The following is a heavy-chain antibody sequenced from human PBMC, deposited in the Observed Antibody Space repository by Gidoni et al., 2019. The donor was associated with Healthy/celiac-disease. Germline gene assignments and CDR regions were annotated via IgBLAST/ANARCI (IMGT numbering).Heavy chain of an antibody. CDR2: FDPEDGET. CDR1: GYTLTELS. CDR3: ATDRCSSTSCYAYYYYGMDV. D-gene: IGHD2-2*01. J-gene: IGHJ6*02. Sequence: QVQLVQSGAEVKKPGASVKVSCKVSGYTLTELSMHWVRQAPGKGLEWMGGFDPEDGETIYAQKFQGRVTMTEDTSTGTAYMELSSLRSEDTAVYYCATDRCSSTSCYAYYYYGMDVWGQGTTVTVSS. V-gene: IGHV1-24*01.